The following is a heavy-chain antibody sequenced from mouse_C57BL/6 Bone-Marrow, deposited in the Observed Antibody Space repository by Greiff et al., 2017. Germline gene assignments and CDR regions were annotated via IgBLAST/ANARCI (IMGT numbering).Heavy chain of an antibody. CDR2: MHPNGGSP. Sequence: QVQLQQPGAELVKPGASVKLSCKASGYTFTNYWMHWVKQRPGQGLEWIGMMHPNGGSPDYNEKFKSEATLSVDKSSRPAYMELSSLTSEDSAVYYCARSYDYDDYPMDYWGQGTSVTVSS. D-gene: IGHD2-4*01. CDR3: ARSYDYDDYPMDY. CDR1: GYTFTNYW. V-gene: IGHV1-64*01. J-gene: IGHJ4*01.